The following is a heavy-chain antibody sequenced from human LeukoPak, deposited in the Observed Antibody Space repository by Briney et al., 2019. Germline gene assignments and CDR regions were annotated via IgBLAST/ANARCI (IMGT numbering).Heavy chain of an antibody. Sequence: PSETLSLTCTVSGGSISSSSYYWGWVRQPPGKGLELIGSIYYSGSTYYNPSLKSRVTISVDTSKNQFSLKLSSVTAADTAVYYCARRGYDSSGSYRNYWGQGTLVTVSS. CDR3: ARRGYDSSGSYRNY. CDR1: GGSISSSSYY. V-gene: IGHV4-39*01. J-gene: IGHJ4*02. CDR2: IYYSGST. D-gene: IGHD3-22*01.